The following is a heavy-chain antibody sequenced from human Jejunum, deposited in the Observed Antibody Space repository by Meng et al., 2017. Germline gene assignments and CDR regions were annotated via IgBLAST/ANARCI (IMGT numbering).Heavy chain of an antibody. J-gene: IGHJ5*02. CDR3: ARRAVGARGWIDP. CDR2: VHDNGNT. CDR1: GDPSSGPY. D-gene: IGHD4/OR15-4a*01. Sequence: GDLQESGPRLGKPSGTPSPTRTAPGDPSSGPYWNWDRQPPGKGTEWVGCVHDNGNTNYNPFLQGRATMSLDTSKNQFSLRLSSVTAEDTAVYYCARRAVGARGWIDPWGQGTLVTVSS. V-gene: IGHV4-59*11.